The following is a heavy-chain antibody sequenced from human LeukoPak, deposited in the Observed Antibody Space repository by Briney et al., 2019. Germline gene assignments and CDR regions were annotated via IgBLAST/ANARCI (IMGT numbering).Heavy chain of an antibody. V-gene: IGHV1-8*01. CDR1: GYTFTTYD. J-gene: IGHJ4*02. Sequence: GASVKVSCKASGYTFTTYDINWVRQATGQGLEWMGWMNPNSGNTGYAQRFQGRVTMTRDTSISTAYMELNSLTSEDTAVYYCAKNVRDTGTFDYWGQGILVTVSS. CDR3: AKNVRDTGTFDY. CDR2: MNPNSGNT. D-gene: IGHD5-18*01.